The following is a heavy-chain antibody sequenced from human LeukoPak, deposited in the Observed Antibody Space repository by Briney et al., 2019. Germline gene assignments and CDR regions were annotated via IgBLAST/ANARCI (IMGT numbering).Heavy chain of an antibody. D-gene: IGHD6-6*01. CDR1: GFTVSSNY. CDR2: IYSGGST. V-gene: IGHV3-53*01. J-gene: IGHJ4*02. Sequence: GGSLRLSCAASGFTVSSNYMSWVRQAPGKGLEWVSVIYSGGSTYYADSVKGRFTISRDNSKNTLYLQMNSLRAEDTAVYYCARQGSSSSSLDYRGQGTLVTVSS. CDR3: ARQGSSSSSLDY.